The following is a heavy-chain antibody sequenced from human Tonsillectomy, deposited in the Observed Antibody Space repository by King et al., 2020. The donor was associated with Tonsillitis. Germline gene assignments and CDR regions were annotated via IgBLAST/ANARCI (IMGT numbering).Heavy chain of an antibody. CDR1: GFTFDDYA. CDR3: AKAFEYSGYGMDV. V-gene: IGHV3-9*01. Sequence: VQLVESGGGLVQPGRSLRLSCTASGFTFDDYAMHWVRQAPGKGLEWVSGISWNSGSIGYADSVKGRFTISRDNAKNSLYLQMISLRGEDTALYYCAKAFEYSGYGMDVWGQGTTVTVS. J-gene: IGHJ6*02. CDR2: ISWNSGSI. D-gene: IGHD5-12*01.